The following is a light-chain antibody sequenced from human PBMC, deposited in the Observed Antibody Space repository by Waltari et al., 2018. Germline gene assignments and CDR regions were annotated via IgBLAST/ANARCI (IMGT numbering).Light chain of an antibody. V-gene: IGLV2-14*03. CDR2: DVS. CDR3: SSYSTNSANV. J-gene: IGLJ1*01. Sequence: QSALTQPASVSGSPGQSITISCTGTSSDIGGYNYVSWYQPHPGQAPKLSIYDVSKQASGVLIRYSGSKSSNAASLRSSGLQADDEAEYYCSSYSTNSANVFGTETKV. CDR1: SSDIGGYNY.